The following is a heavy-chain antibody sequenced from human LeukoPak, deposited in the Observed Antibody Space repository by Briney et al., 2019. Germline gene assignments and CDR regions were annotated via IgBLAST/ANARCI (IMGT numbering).Heavy chain of an antibody. D-gene: IGHD3-10*01. CDR3: ARHGDLLWFGELQGNYFDY. CDR2: IYTSGST. CDR1: GGSISSGSYY. J-gene: IGHJ4*02. V-gene: IGHV4-61*02. Sequence: PSETLSLTCTVSGGSISSGSYYWSWIRQPAGKGLEWIGRIYTSGSTNYNPSLKSRVTISVDTSKNQFSLKLSSVTAADTAVYYCARHGDLLWFGELQGNYFDYWGQGTLVTVSS.